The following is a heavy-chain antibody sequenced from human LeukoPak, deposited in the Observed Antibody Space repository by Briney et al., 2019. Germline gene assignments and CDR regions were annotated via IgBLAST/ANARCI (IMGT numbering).Heavy chain of an antibody. Sequence: SQTLSLTCAISGDSVSSNNAAWNWIRQSPSSGLEWLGRTYYGSRWYDDYAVSVKSRITINPDTSKNQFSLQLNSVTPEDTAVYYCASTLAYCGSETCGFDYWGQGTLVTVSS. CDR1: GDSVSSNNAA. J-gene: IGHJ4*02. D-gene: IGHD2-21*01. V-gene: IGHV6-1*01. CDR2: TYYGSRWYD. CDR3: ASTLAYCGSETCGFDY.